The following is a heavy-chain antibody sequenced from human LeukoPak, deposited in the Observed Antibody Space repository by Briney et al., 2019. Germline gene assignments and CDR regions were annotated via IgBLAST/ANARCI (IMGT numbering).Heavy chain of an antibody. D-gene: IGHD3-9*01. CDR2: ISSSGSTI. CDR3: ARAPEYYDILTGYYYYYGMDV. Sequence: PGGSLRLSCAASGFTFSDYYMSWIRQAPGKWLEWVSYISSSGSTIYYADSVKGRFTISRDNAKNSLYLQMNSLRAEDTAVYYCARAPEYYDILTGYYYYYGMDVWGQGTTVTVSS. J-gene: IGHJ6*02. V-gene: IGHV3-11*01. CDR1: GFTFSDYY.